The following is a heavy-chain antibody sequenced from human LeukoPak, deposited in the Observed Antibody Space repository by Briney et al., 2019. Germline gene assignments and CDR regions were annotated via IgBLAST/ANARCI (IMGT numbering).Heavy chain of an antibody. Sequence: GGSLRLSCAASGFTFSRYSMNWVRQAPGKGLEWISYIGISSGNTKYADSVKGRFTISGDKAKNSVYPQMNSLRVEDTAVYYCARDTKYAFDNWGQGTLVTVSS. J-gene: IGHJ4*02. D-gene: IGHD2-2*01. CDR2: IGISSGNT. CDR1: GFTFSRYS. CDR3: ARDTKYAFDN. V-gene: IGHV3-48*01.